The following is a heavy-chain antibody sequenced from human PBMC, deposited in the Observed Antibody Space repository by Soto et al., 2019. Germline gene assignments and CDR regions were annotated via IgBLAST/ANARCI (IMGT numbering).Heavy chain of an antibody. V-gene: IGHV1-18*01. Sequence: ASVKVSCKASGYTFTSYGISWVRQAPGQGLEWMGWISAYNGNTNYAQKLQGRVTMTTDTSTSTAYMELRSLRSDDTAVYYCARDQIVVVPAAHNWFDPWGQGILVTVSS. D-gene: IGHD2-2*01. CDR2: ISAYNGNT. J-gene: IGHJ5*02. CDR3: ARDQIVVVPAAHNWFDP. CDR1: GYTFTSYG.